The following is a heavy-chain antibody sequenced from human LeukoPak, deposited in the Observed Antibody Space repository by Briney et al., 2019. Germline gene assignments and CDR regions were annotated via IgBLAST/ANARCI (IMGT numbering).Heavy chain of an antibody. V-gene: IGHV3-21*01. Sequence: GGSLRLSCAASGFTFSSYSMNWVRQAPGKGLEWVSSISSSSSYIYYADSVKGRFTISRDNAKNSLYLQMNSLRAEDTAVYYCARDPSYYYDSSGYYDYRGQGTLVTVSS. CDR2: ISSSSSYI. J-gene: IGHJ4*02. CDR3: ARDPSYYYDSSGYYDY. D-gene: IGHD3-22*01. CDR1: GFTFSSYS.